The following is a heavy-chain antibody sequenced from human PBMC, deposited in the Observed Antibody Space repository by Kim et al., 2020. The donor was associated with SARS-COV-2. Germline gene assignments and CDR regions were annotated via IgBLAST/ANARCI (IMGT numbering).Heavy chain of an antibody. CDR3: ARNGETYALDY. CDR1: GFTFSGYG. CDR2: IWHDGSKR. D-gene: IGHD4-17*01. Sequence: GGSLRLSCTVSGFTFSGYGMHWVRQAPGEGLEWVAIIWHDGSKRYYAESVKGRFTISRDNSKNTLSLQMNTLRGEDTAVYYCARNGETYALDYWGQGILV. J-gene: IGHJ4*02. V-gene: IGHV3-33*01.